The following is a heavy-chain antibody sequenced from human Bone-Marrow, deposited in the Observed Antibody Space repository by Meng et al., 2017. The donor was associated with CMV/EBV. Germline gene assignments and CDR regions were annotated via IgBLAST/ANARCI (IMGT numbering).Heavy chain of an antibody. Sequence: LAWAASGFTVSSNYMSWVRQAPGKGLEWVSVIYSRGSTYYADSVKGRFTISRDSSRNTLNLQMNSLRAEDTAVYYCARPGSGPSDYWGQGTLVTVSS. CDR1: GFTVSSNY. J-gene: IGHJ4*02. V-gene: IGHV3-53*01. D-gene: IGHD1-14*01. CDR3: ARPGSGPSDY. CDR2: IYSRGST.